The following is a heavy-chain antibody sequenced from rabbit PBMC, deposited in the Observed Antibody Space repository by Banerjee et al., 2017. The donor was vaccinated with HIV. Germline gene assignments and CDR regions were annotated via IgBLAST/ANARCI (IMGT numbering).Heavy chain of an antibody. Sequence: QSLEESGGGLVQPEGSLALTCTASGFSFSGNFYTCWVRQAPGKGLEWIACIYAGSHGSTYYATWAKGRFTISKTSSTTVTLQMTSLTAADTATYFCARDAGYAGSNLWGPGTLVTVS. CDR3: ARDAGYAGSNL. V-gene: IGHV1S40*01. D-gene: IGHD4-2*01. CDR2: IYAGSHGST. J-gene: IGHJ4*01. CDR1: GFSFSGNFY.